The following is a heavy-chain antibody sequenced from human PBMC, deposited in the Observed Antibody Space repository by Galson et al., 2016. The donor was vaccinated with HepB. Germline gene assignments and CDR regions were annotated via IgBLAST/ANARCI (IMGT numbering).Heavy chain of an antibody. V-gene: IGHV3-48*02. CDR2: ITSSRSVT. J-gene: IGHJ4*02. D-gene: IGHD3-9*01. CDR1: GFTFSIYS. Sequence: SLRLSCADSGFTFSIYSMNWVRQAPGKGLEWISHITSSRSVTYSADSVKGRFTISRDNAKKSLYLQMNSLRDEDTAVYYCANDWYGYMAYWGQGTLVTVSS. CDR3: ANDWYGYMAY.